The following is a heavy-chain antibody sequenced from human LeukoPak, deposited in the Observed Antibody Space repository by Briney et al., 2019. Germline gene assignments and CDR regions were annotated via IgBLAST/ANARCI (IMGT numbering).Heavy chain of an antibody. J-gene: IGHJ4*02. CDR1: GFTFSSYW. V-gene: IGHV3-7*01. Sequence: GGSLRLSCAASGFTFSSYWMSWVRQAPGKGLEWVANIKQDGSEKYYVDSVKGRFTISRDNAKNTLYLQMNSLRAEDTAVYYCAREEGAILYYFDYWGQGTLVTVSS. D-gene: IGHD1-26*01. CDR3: AREEGAILYYFDY. CDR2: IKQDGSEK.